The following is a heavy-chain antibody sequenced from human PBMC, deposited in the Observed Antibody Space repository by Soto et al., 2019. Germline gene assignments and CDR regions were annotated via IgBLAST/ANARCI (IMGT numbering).Heavy chain of an antibody. V-gene: IGHV3-48*02. CDR2: ISSSSSTI. CDR1: GFTFSSYS. Sequence: GGSLRLSCAASGFTFSSYSMNWVRQAPGKGLEWVSYISSSSSTIYYADSVKGRFTISRDNAKNSLYLQMNSLRDEDTAVYYCARSGSSWNLREFDSWGQGTLVTVSS. J-gene: IGHJ4*02. CDR3: ARSGSSWNLREFDS. D-gene: IGHD6-13*01.